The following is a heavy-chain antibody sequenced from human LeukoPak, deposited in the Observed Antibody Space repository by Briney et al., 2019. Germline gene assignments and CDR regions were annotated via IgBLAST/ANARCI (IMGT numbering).Heavy chain of an antibody. CDR1: GGTFSSYA. CDR3: ARGTDPLTIAAAGTADY. CDR2: MNPNSGNT. D-gene: IGHD6-13*01. V-gene: IGHV1-8*02. J-gene: IGHJ4*02. Sequence: ASVKVSCKASGGTFSSYAISWVRQAPGQGLEWMGWMNPNSGNTGYAQKFQGRVTMTRNTSISTAYMELSSLRSEDTAVYYCARGTDPLTIAAAGTADYWGQGTLVTVSS.